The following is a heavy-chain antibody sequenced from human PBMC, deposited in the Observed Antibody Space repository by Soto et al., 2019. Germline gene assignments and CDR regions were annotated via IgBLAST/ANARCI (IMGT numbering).Heavy chain of an antibody. CDR1: GFTFSSYG. D-gene: IGHD2-8*01. CDR3: AKSRRIEGYCTNGVCYNDADY. CDR2: ISYDGSNK. V-gene: IGHV3-30*18. Sequence: QVQLVESGGGVVQPGRSLRLSCAASGFTFSSYGMHWVRQAPGKGLEWVAVISYDGSNKYYADSVKGRFTISRDNSKNTLYLQMNSLRAEDTAVYYFAKSRRIEGYCTNGVCYNDADYWGQGTLVTVSS. J-gene: IGHJ4*02.